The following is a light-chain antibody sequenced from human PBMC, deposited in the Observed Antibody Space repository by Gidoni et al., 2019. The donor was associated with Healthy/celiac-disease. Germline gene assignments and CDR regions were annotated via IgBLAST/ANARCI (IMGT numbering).Light chain of an antibody. CDR1: QGISSY. J-gene: IGKJ1*01. CDR2: AAS. V-gene: IGKV1-9*01. Sequence: IQLTQSPSSLSASVGDRVPSTCRASQGISSYLAWYQQKPGKAPKPLIYAASTLQSGVPSRFSGSGSGTDFTLTISSLQPEDFATYYCQQLNSYPRTFGQGTKVEIK. CDR3: QQLNSYPRT.